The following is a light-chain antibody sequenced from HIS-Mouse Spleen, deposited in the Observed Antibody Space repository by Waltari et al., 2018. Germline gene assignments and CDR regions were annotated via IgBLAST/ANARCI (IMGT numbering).Light chain of an antibody. CDR1: SSHVGGYNY. J-gene: IGLJ2*01. CDR3: SSYAGSNNLGV. CDR2: EVS. V-gene: IGLV2-8*01. Sequence: QSALTQPPSASGSPGQSVTISCTGTSSHVGGYNYVYWYQQHPGKAPKLMIYEVSKRPSGVPDRFSGSKSGNTASLTVSGLQAEDEADYYCSSYAGSNNLGVFGGGTKLTVL.